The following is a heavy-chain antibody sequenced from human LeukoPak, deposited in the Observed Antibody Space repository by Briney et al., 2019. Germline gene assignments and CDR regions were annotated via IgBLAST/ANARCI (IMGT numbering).Heavy chain of an antibody. J-gene: IGHJ6*02. CDR3: ARLGLYYGMDV. Sequence: SETLSLTCTVPGGSISSYYWSWIRQPPGKGLEWLGYIYTSGSTHYNPPPKSRVTIPVDTSKNQFSLKLSSVTAADTAVYYCARLGLYYGMDVWGQGTTVTVSS. CDR1: GGSISSYY. CDR2: IYTSGST. V-gene: IGHV4-4*09. D-gene: IGHD3/OR15-3a*01.